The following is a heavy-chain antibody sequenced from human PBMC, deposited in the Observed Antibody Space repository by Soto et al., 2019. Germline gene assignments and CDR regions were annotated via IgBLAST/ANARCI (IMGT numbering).Heavy chain of an antibody. CDR1: GFTFSSYA. CDR2: ISGSGGST. V-gene: IGHV3-23*01. CDR3: AKAHCSGGSCFDY. D-gene: IGHD2-15*01. Sequence: EVQLLESGGGLVQPGGSLRLSCAASGFTFSSYAMSWVRQAPGKGLEWVSTISGSGGSTYYADSVKGRFTISRDNSKNTLYLQMNSLRAEDTDVYYCAKAHCSGGSCFDYWGQGTLVTVSS. J-gene: IGHJ4*02.